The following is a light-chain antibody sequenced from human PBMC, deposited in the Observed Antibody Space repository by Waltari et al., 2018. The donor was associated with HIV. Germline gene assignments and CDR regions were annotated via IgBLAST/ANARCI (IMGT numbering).Light chain of an antibody. CDR2: GAS. V-gene: IGKV3D-15*03. CDR3: HENHDWPRCT. CDR1: QSVGSY. J-gene: IGKJ2*02. Sequence: VMTQSPVTLSVSPGDRVTLSCRASQSVGSYLAWYQQKADHPPRLLVYGASVRAADIPARFSGTGSGTDVNLIIDDLRPGGCSVDFGHENHDWPRCTFGEGTTVDIK.